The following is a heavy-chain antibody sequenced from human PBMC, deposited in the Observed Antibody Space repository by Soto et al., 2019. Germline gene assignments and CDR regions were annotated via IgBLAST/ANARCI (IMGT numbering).Heavy chain of an antibody. CDR1: GFTFSSYS. J-gene: IGHJ4*02. CDR2: ISSSSSTI. V-gene: IGHV3-48*01. CDR3: XXXXXXXXXXXXXXXXYFDY. Sequence: EVQLVESGGGLVQPGGSLRLSCAASGFTFSSYSMNWVRQAPGKGLEWVSYISSSSSTIYYADSVKGRFTISRDNAKXXXXXXXXXXXXXXXXXXXXXXXXXXXXXXXXXXXXYFDYWGQGTLVTVSS.